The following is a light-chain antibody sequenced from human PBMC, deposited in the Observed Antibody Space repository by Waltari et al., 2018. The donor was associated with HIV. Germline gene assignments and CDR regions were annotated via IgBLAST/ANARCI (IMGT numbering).Light chain of an antibody. CDR2: EVT. Sequence: QSALTQPPSQSGSPGQSVTISCTGTSSAVGGYHSVSWSQQHPDKAPKLMIYEVTKRPSGVPDGFSGSKSGNTASLTISGLQAEDEADYYCSSYAGSNTFVFGTGTKVTVL. CDR3: SSYAGSNTFV. V-gene: IGLV2-8*01. J-gene: IGLJ1*01. CDR1: SSAVGGYHS.